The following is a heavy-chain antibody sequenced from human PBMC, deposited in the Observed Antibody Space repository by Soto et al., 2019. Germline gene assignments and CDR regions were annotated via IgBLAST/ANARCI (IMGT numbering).Heavy chain of an antibody. V-gene: IGHV4-59*01. CDR3: ARRTGSSFAFFDY. CDR1: GGSISSYY. J-gene: IGHJ4*02. D-gene: IGHD6-13*01. Sequence: SETLSLTCTVSGGSISSYYWSWIRQPPGKGLEWIGYIYYSGSTNYNPSLKSRVTISVDTSKNQFSLRLSSVTAADTAVYYCARRTGSSFAFFDYWGQGTLVTVSS. CDR2: IYYSGST.